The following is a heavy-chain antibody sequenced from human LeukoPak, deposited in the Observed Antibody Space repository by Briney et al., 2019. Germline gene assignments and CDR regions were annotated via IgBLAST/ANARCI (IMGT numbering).Heavy chain of an antibody. CDR3: AKDRGGGNLDFDY. CDR1: GFTFSSYA. V-gene: IGHV3-23*01. Sequence: GGSLRLSCTASGFTFSSYAMTWVRQAPGKGLECVSVISGSGGRTYYADSVKGRFTISRDNSKNTLYLQMSSLRGEDTAVYYCAKDRGGGNLDFDYWGQGTLVTVSS. D-gene: IGHD2-15*01. J-gene: IGHJ4*02. CDR2: ISGSGGRT.